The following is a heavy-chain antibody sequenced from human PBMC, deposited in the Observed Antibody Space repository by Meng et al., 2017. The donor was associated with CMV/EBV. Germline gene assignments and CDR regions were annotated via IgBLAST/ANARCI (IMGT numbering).Heavy chain of an antibody. CDR3: ARGSVAGFDY. CDR1: GFTFSSYA. V-gene: IGHV3-30-3*01. CDR2: ISYDGSNK. D-gene: IGHD6-19*01. Sequence: QVLLVWSGGGGVQPGSSLRLSCGASGFTFSSYAMHWVRQAPGKGLEWVAVISYDGSNKYYADSVKGRFTISRDNSKNTLYLQMNSLRAEDTAVYYCARGSVAGFDYWGQGTLVTVSS. J-gene: IGHJ4*02.